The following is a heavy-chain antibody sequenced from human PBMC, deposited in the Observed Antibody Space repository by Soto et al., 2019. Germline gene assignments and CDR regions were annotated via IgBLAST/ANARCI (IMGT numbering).Heavy chain of an antibody. CDR1: GFTFSSYA. CDR3: AKNIGCYHHALCGTYNWFDP. J-gene: IGHJ5*02. CDR2: ISGSGGST. Sequence: GGSLRLSCASSGFTFSSYAMIWVRQAPGKGLEWVSAISGSGGSTYYADSVKGRFTISRDNSKNTLYLQMNSLRAEDTAVYYCAKNIGCYHHALCGTYNWFDPWGQGTLVTVSS. D-gene: IGHD2-15*01. V-gene: IGHV3-23*01.